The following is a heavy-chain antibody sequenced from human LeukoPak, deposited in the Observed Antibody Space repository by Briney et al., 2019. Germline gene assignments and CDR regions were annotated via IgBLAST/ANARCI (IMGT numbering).Heavy chain of an antibody. J-gene: IGHJ5*02. D-gene: IGHD4-11*01. CDR1: GFTFSSYW. Sequence: GGSLRLSCAASGFTFSSYWMSWVRQAPGKGLEWVANKKQDGSEKYYVDSVKGRFTISRDNAKNTLYLQMNSLRAEDTAVYYCAREHYSNYNWFDPWGQGTLVTVSS. CDR2: KKQDGSEK. V-gene: IGHV3-7*01. CDR3: AREHYSNYNWFDP.